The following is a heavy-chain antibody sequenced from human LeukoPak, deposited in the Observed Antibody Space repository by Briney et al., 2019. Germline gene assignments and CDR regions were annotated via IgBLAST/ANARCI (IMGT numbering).Heavy chain of an antibody. CDR2: ISWNSGSI. Sequence: RSGGSLRLSCAASGFTFDDYAMHWVRQAPGKGLEWVSGISWNSGSIGYADSVKGRFTISRDNAKNSLYLQMNSLRAEDTALYYCAKDLGAAPDAFDIWGQGTMVTVSS. V-gene: IGHV3-9*01. J-gene: IGHJ3*02. CDR3: AKDLGAAPDAFDI. D-gene: IGHD1-26*01. CDR1: GFTFDDYA.